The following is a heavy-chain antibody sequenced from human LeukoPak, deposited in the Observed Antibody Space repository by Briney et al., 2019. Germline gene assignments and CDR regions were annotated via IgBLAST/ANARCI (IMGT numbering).Heavy chain of an antibody. CDR1: GFTFSSYS. Sequence: GGSLRLSCAASGFTFSSYSMNWVRQAPGKGLEWVSSISFSSSYIYYADSVKGRFTISRDNAKNSLYLQMNSLRAEDTAVYYCARVDRFGESTHYFDDWGQGTLVTVSS. CDR3: ARVDRFGESTHYFDD. D-gene: IGHD3-10*01. V-gene: IGHV3-21*01. CDR2: ISFSSSYI. J-gene: IGHJ4*02.